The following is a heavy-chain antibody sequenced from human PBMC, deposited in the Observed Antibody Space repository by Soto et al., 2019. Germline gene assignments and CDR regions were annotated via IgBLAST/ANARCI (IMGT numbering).Heavy chain of an antibody. D-gene: IGHD2-15*01. J-gene: IGHJ6*02. Sequence: RLSCAASGFTFDAAWMSWVRQAPGKGLEWVGRIKRKTDGGTTDYAAPVKGRFTISRDDSKTTLYLQMNSLKTEDTAVYYCTTDCSGGSCYPGAYYYYYAMDVWGQGTTVTVSS. V-gene: IGHV3-15*01. CDR2: IKRKTDGGTT. CDR3: TTDCSGGSCYPGAYYYYYAMDV. CDR1: GFTFDAAW.